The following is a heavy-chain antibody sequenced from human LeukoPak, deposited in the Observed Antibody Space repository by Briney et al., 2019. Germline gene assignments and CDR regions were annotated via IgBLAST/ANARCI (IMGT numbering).Heavy chain of an antibody. D-gene: IGHD7-27*01. CDR2: IFHSGSS. J-gene: IGHJ5*02. Sequence: SETLSLTCVVSGDSVSSPNWWSWVRQSPEKGLEWIGEIFHSGSSNYNPSFKSRLSLSVDKSKNELSLRLVSVTAADTAVYYCARDQRNWGEFDTWGQGTLVIVSS. CDR1: GDSVSSPNW. V-gene: IGHV4-4*02. CDR3: ARDQRNWGEFDT.